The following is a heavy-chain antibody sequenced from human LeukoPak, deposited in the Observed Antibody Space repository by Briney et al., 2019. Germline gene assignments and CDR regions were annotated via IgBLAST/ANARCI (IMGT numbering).Heavy chain of an antibody. CDR1: CGSFSGYY. V-gene: IGHV4-34*01. D-gene: IGHD3-22*01. Sequence: SETPSLTCAVYCGSFSGYYWSWIRQPPGKGLEWIGEIIHSGSTNYNPSLKRRVTISVDPSNNQYSLQLSSVTAADTAVYYCARGALGYYDSSGTQTWFDPWGQRTLVTVSS. CDR3: ARGALGYYDSSGTQTWFDP. CDR2: IIHSGST. J-gene: IGHJ5*02.